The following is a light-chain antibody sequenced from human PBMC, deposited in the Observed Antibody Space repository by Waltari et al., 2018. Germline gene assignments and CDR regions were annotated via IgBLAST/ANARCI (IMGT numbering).Light chain of an antibody. V-gene: IGLV2-14*01. CDR2: DVS. CDR3: SSYTSSSTSVV. CDR1: SSDVGGYNY. Sequence: QSALTQPASVSGSPGQSITISCTGTSSDVGGYNYVSWYQQHPGKAPKLMIYDVSKRPSGVSNRFSGSKSVHTASLTISGLQAEDEADYYCSSYTSSSTSVVFGGWTKLTVL. J-gene: IGLJ2*01.